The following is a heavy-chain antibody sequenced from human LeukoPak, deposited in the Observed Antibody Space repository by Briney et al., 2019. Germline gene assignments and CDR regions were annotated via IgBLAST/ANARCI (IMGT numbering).Heavy chain of an antibody. Sequence: GGSLRLSCAASGFTFEDYAMHWVRQVPGKGLERVSGRNSGPIGYADSVKGRFTISRDNAKNSLFLQMNSLRAEDTALYYCARDLTAYCSSTSCYTGGFDYWGQGTLVTVSS. CDR2: RNSGPI. J-gene: IGHJ4*02. V-gene: IGHV3-9*01. CDR3: ARDLTAYCSSTSCYTGGFDY. D-gene: IGHD2-2*02. CDR1: GFTFEDYA.